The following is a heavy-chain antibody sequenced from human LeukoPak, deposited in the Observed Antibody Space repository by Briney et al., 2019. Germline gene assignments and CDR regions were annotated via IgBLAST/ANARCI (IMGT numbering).Heavy chain of an antibody. V-gene: IGHV3-23*01. CDR2: ISGSGGST. CDR3: AKDLGPVSMVRGVKSWFDP. Sequence: PGGSLRLSCAASGFTLSSYAMSWVRQAPGKGLEWVSAISGSGGSTYYADSVKGRFTISRDNSKNTLYLQKNILRAEDTAVYYCAKDLGPVSMVRGVKSWFDPWGQGTLVTVSS. J-gene: IGHJ5*02. CDR1: GFTLSSYA. D-gene: IGHD3-10*01.